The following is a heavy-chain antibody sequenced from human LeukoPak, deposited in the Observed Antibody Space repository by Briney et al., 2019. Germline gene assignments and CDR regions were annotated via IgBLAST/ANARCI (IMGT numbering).Heavy chain of an antibody. J-gene: IGHJ4*02. CDR3: ARLGIVGAAVDY. CDR2: IYSGGST. D-gene: IGHD1-26*01. Sequence: GGSLRLSCAASGFIVSSNYMSWVRQAPGKGLEWVSVIYSGGSTYYADSVKGRFTISRDNSKNTLYLQVNSLRAEDTAVYYCARLGIVGAAVDYWGQGTLVTVSS. V-gene: IGHV3-66*01. CDR1: GFIVSSNY.